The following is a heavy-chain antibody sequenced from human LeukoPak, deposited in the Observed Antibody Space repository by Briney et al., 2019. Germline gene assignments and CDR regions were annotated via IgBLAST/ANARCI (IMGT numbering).Heavy chain of an antibody. CDR2: IREDGTEK. Sequence: GGSLRLSCAASGFSVSNVWMSWVRQAPGKGLEWVANIREDGTEKNYVDSVKGRFTISRDNAKNSLFLQMSNLRDDDTAIYYCAELGITMIGGVWGKGTTVTISS. V-gene: IGHV3-7*01. J-gene: IGHJ6*04. D-gene: IGHD3-10*02. CDR3: AELGITMIGGV. CDR1: GFSVSNVW.